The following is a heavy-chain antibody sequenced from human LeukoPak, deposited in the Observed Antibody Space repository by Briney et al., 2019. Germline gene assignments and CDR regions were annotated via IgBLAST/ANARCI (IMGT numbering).Heavy chain of an antibody. Sequence: GGSLRLSCAASGFTFSSYGLHWVRQAPGKGLEWVAVISNDGSNKYYADSVKGRFTISRDNSKNTLYLQMNSLRAEDTAVYYCAKDRGSGYLDYWGQGTLVTVSS. J-gene: IGHJ4*02. CDR2: ISNDGSNK. V-gene: IGHV3-30*18. D-gene: IGHD6-19*01. CDR3: AKDRGSGYLDY. CDR1: GFTFSSYG.